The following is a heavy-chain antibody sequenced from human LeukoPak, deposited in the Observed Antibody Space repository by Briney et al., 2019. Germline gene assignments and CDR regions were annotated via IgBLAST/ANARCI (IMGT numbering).Heavy chain of an antibody. V-gene: IGHV3-11*06. CDR1: GFAFSDYY. CDR3: AKHSTGYSGYESWGGYFDY. CDR2: ISSSSSYT. Sequence: PGGSLRLSCAASGFAFSDYYMNWIRQAPGKGLEWVSYISSSSSYTNYADSVKGRFTISRDNAKNSLYLQMNSLRAEDTAVYYCAKHSTGYSGYESWGGYFDYWGQGTLVTVSS. J-gene: IGHJ4*02. D-gene: IGHD5-12*01.